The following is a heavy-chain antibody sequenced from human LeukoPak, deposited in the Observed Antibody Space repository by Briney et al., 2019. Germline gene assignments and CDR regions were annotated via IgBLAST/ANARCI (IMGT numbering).Heavy chain of an antibody. CDR3: AATVVVAATGAFDI. D-gene: IGHD2-15*01. CDR1: GFTFSSNY. Sequence: GGSLRLSCAASGFTFSSNYMSWVRQAPGKGLEWGSVIYSGGSTYYADSVKGRFTISRDNSKNTLYLQMNSLRAEDTAVYYCAATVVVAATGAFDIWGQGTMVTVSS. V-gene: IGHV3-53*01. CDR2: IYSGGST. J-gene: IGHJ3*02.